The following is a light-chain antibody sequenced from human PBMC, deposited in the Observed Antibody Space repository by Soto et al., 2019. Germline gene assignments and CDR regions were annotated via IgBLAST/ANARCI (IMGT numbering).Light chain of an antibody. CDR2: GNN. CDR3: QSFDTSMARAV. V-gene: IGLV1-40*01. CDR1: SSNIGAGFD. Sequence: QSVLTQPPSVSGAPGQRVTIPCTGTSSNIGAGFDVHWYQHHPGTAPKLLIYGNNHRPSGVPDRFSGSKSGNSASLAITGLQAEDEADYSCQSFDTSMARAVFGGGTKLTVL. J-gene: IGLJ2*01.